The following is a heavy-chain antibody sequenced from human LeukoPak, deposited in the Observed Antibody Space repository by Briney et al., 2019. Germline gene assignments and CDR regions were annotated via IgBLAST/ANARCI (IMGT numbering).Heavy chain of an antibody. CDR2: MNPNSGNT. V-gene: IGHV1-8*01. J-gene: IGHJ4*02. CDR1: GYTLTSYD. D-gene: IGHD3-10*01. Sequence: ASVKVSCKASGYTLTSYDINWVRQATGQGLEWMGWMNPNSGNTGYAQKFQGRVTITRNTSISTAYMELSSLRSEDTAVYYCARYEGKKVTMVRGVIIPTNYFDYWGQGTLVTVSS. CDR3: ARYEGKKVTMVRGVIIPTNYFDY.